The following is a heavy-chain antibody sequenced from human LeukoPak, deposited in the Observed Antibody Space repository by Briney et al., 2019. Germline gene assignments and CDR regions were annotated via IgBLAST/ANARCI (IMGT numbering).Heavy chain of an antibody. CDR2: IYTSGST. V-gene: IGHV4-4*09. CDR1: GGSISSYY. J-gene: IGHJ6*03. Sequence: SETLSLTCTVSGGSISSYYWSWIRQPPGKGLEWIGYIYTSGSTNYNPSLKSRVTISVDTSKNQFSLKLSSVTAADTAVYYCARTPADWGGRNYYYYYMDVWGKGTTVTVSS. CDR3: ARTPADWGGRNYYYYYMDV. D-gene: IGHD2-21*01.